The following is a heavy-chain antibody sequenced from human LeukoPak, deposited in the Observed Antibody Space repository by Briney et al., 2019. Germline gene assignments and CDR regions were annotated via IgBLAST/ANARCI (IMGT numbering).Heavy chain of an antibody. V-gene: IGHV1-69*04. D-gene: IGHD2-15*01. CDR1: GGTFSSYA. J-gene: IGHJ6*02. CDR3: ASRPRYCSGGSCLGDYYYYYGMDV. CDR2: IIPILGIA. Sequence: VASVKVSCKASGGTFSSYAISWVRQAPGQGLEWMGRIIPILGIANHAQKFQGRVTITADKSTSTAYMELSSLRSEDTAVYYCASRPRYCSGGSCLGDYYYYYGMDVWGQGTTVTVSS.